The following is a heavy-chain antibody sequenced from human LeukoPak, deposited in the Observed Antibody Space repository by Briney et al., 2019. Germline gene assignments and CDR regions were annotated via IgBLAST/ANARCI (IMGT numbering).Heavy chain of an antibody. Sequence: PSETLSLTXAVYGGSFSGYYWSWIRQPPGKGLEWIGEINHSGSTNYNPSLKSRVTISVDTSKNQFSLKLSSVTAADTAVYYCARARVNYYGSGSYRWFDPWGQGTLVTVSS. J-gene: IGHJ5*02. CDR1: GGSFSGYY. CDR2: INHSGST. V-gene: IGHV4-34*01. CDR3: ARARVNYYGSGSYRWFDP. D-gene: IGHD3-10*01.